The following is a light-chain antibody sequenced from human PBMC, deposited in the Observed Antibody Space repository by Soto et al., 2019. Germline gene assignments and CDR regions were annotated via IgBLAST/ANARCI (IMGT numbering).Light chain of an antibody. Sequence: QSALTQPASVSGSPGQSITISCTGTSSDIGGYNYVSWYQQHPGKVPKLIIYDVSNRPSGVSDRFSGSKSGNAASLTISGLQAEDDADYCCSSYTSTSTLYVFGTGTKLTVL. CDR3: SSYTSTSTLYV. J-gene: IGLJ1*01. CDR1: SSDIGGYNY. V-gene: IGLV2-14*03. CDR2: DVS.